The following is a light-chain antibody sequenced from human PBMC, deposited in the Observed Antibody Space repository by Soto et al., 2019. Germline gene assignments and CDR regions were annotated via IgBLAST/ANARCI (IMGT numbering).Light chain of an antibody. CDR2: KAS. Sequence: DIQMTQSPPTLSASAGDRVTITCRASESISSWLAWYQQKPGKAPKLLMYKASSLESGVPSRFSGSGSGTEFTLTISSLQPDDFATYYCQQDNSYSWTFGQGTKVDIK. CDR1: ESISSW. V-gene: IGKV1-5*03. CDR3: QQDNSYSWT. J-gene: IGKJ1*01.